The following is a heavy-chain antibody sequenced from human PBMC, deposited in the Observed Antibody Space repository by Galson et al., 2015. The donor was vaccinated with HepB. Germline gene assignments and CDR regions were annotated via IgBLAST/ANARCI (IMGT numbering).Heavy chain of an antibody. CDR2: IKYDGSEK. CDR3: ARGWDIEVTANFDY. D-gene: IGHD2-21*02. CDR1: GFTYSNYW. Sequence: SLRLSCAVSGFTYSNYWMSWVRRAPGRGLEWVANIKYDGSEKYYVRSVEGRFTVSRDNAQNSLYLHMSSLRAEDTAVYYCARGWDIEVTANFDYWGQGALVTVSS. J-gene: IGHJ4*02. V-gene: IGHV3-7*03.